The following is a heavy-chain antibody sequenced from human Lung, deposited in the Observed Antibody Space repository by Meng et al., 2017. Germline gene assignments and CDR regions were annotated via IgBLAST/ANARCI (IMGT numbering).Heavy chain of an antibody. Sequence: QGRRQQWGAGLLKPLETLSLTCVVSGGSFSDYYWSWIRQPPGKGLEWIGAINHSGSTNYNPSLESRATISVDTSQNNLSLKLSSVTAADSAVYYCARGPTTMAHDFDYWGQGTLVTVSS. CDR3: ARGPTTMAHDFDY. CDR2: INHSGST. V-gene: IGHV4-34*01. CDR1: GGSFSDYY. D-gene: IGHD4-11*01. J-gene: IGHJ4*02.